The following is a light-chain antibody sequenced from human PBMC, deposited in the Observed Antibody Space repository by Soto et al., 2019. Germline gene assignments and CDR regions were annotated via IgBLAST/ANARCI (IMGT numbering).Light chain of an antibody. CDR1: QSVSSN. CDR3: QQRSNWPIT. V-gene: IGKV3-11*01. J-gene: IGKJ5*01. Sequence: EIVLTQSPGTLSLSPGERATLSCGASQSVSSNLAWYQQKPGQAPRLLIYDVSTRATGIPARFSGSGSRTDFILTISSLEPEDFAVYDCQQRSNWPITFGQGTRLEIK. CDR2: DVS.